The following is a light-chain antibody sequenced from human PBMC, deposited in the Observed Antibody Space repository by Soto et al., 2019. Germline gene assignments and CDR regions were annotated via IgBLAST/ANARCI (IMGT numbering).Light chain of an antibody. CDR1: QSVSSN. V-gene: IGKV3-15*01. J-gene: IGKJ1*01. CDR2: GAS. CDR3: QKYNNWPPWT. Sequence: EIVMTQSPATLSVSPGERATLSCRASQSVSSNLAWYQQKPGQAPRLLIYGASTRATGIPARFSGSGSGTEFNLNISSLQYEDFAVYYCQKYNNWPPWTFGQGTKVEIK.